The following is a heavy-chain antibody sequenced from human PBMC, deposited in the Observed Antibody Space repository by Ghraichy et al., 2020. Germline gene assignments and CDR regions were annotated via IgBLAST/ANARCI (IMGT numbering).Heavy chain of an antibody. D-gene: IGHD2-15*01. CDR1: GYTFSSYG. CDR2: ISAYNGKT. J-gene: IGHJ5*02. CDR3: ARDRGGWEDIGVVVAASQHVYWFDP. Sequence: ASVKVSCKASGYTFSSYGISWVRQAPGQGLEWMGWISAYNGKTNYAQKFQGRVTMTTDTSTYTAYMELRSLRSDDTAVYYCARDRGGWEDIGVVVAASQHVYWFDPWGQGTLVTVSS. V-gene: IGHV1-18*01.